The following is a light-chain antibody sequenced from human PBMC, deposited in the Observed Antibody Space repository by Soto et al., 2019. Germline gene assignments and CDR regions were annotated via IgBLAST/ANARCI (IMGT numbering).Light chain of an antibody. V-gene: IGKV1-33*01. J-gene: IGKJ1*01. CDR1: QDINNY. Sequence: DIQMTQSPSYLSASVGDSVTITCQASQDINNYLNWYQQKPGNAPKLLIYDASNLETGVPSRFSGSGSGTDFTFTIGSLQPEDIATYYCQQYEDIPWTFGHGTKVQIK. CDR3: QQYEDIPWT. CDR2: DAS.